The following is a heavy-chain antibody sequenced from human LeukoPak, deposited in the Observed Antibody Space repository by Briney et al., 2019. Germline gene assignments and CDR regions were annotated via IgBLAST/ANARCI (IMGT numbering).Heavy chain of an antibody. CDR1: GYTFTNYS. CDR3: ARDGYFDS. V-gene: IGHV1-18*04. D-gene: IGHD6-13*01. Sequence: ASVKVSCKASGYTFTNYSFSWVRQAPGQGLEWMGWIAAYNGNTNYAQKLQGRVTMTTDTSTSTAYMELRSLRSDDTAIYYCARDGYFDSWGQGTLVTVSS. CDR2: IAAYNGNT. J-gene: IGHJ4*02.